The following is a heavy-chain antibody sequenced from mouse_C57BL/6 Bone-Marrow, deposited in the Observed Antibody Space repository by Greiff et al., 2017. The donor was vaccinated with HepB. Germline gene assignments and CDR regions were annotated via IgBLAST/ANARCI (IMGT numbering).Heavy chain of an antibody. Sequence: QVQLQQPGAELVKPGASVKMSCKASGYTFTSYWITWVKQRPGQGLEWIGDIYPGSGSTNYNEKFKSKATRTVDTSSSQAYMQLSSLTSEDSAVYYCARGLWVRRAWFAYWGQGTLVSVSA. CDR1: GYTFTSYW. CDR3: ARGLWVRRAWFAY. D-gene: IGHD2-14*01. J-gene: IGHJ3*01. CDR2: IYPGSGST. V-gene: IGHV1-55*01.